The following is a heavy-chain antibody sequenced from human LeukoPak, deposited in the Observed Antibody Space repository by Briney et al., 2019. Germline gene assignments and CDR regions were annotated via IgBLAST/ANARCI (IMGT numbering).Heavy chain of an antibody. J-gene: IGHJ4*02. Sequence: GGSLRLSCAASGFTFSDYYMSWIRQAPGRGLEWVSDISSSGSPIYYADSVKGRFTISRDNAKSSLYLQMNSLRTEDTAVYYCAREGSGSHGRYYFDYWGQGTLVTVSS. CDR3: AREGSGSHGRYYFDY. CDR2: ISSSGSPI. V-gene: IGHV3-11*04. CDR1: GFTFSDYY. D-gene: IGHD1-26*01.